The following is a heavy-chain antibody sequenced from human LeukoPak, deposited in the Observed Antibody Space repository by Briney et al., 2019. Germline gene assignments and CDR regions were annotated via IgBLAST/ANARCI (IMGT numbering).Heavy chain of an antibody. J-gene: IGHJ4*02. D-gene: IGHD2-8*02. CDR2: INHSGST. CDR1: GDSVSSVY. Sequence: SETLSLTCNVSGDSVSSVYWSWIRQPPGKGLEWIGEINHSGSTNYNPSLKSRVTIPVNTSKNQFSLKLSSVPAADTAVYYCARGWYSFDYWGQGTLVTVSS. V-gene: IGHV4-34*01. CDR3: ARGWYSFDY.